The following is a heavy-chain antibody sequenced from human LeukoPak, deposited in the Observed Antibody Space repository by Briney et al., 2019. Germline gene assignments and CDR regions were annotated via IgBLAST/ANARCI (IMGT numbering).Heavy chain of an antibody. D-gene: IGHD6-19*01. V-gene: IGHV3-7*01. J-gene: IGHJ5*02. CDR1: GFIFSNYW. CDR2: IKQDGGEK. Sequence: GGSLRLSCAASGFIFSNYWMTWVRHAPGKGLEWVATIKQDGGEKYYVDSVKGRFTISRDNAKNSLSLQMSSLRAEDTAVYYCARGRGSSGLNWFDPWGQGALVTVSS. CDR3: ARGRGSSGLNWFDP.